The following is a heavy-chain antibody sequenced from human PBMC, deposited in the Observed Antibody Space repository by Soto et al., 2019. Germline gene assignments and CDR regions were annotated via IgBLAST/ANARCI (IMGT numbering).Heavy chain of an antibody. Sequence: QVQLVQSGAEVKKPGSSVKVSCKASGGTFSSYAISWVRQAPGQGLEWMGGIIPIFGTANYAQKFQGRVTITADESTSTAYRELSSLRSEDTAVYYCARRPDFWSGYSYYFDYWGQGTLVTVSS. V-gene: IGHV1-69*12. CDR1: GGTFSSYA. CDR2: IIPIFGTA. CDR3: ARRPDFWSGYSYYFDY. J-gene: IGHJ4*02. D-gene: IGHD3-3*01.